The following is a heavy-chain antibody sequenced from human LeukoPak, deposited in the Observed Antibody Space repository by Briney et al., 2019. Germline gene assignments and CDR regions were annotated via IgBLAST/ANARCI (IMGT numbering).Heavy chain of an antibody. CDR2: INPNSGGT. J-gene: IGHJ4*02. D-gene: IGHD3-10*01. CDR1: GYTFIGYY. V-gene: IGHV1-2*02. CDR3: ARPRVRGSYFDY. Sequence: ASVKVSCKASGYTFIGYYMHWVRQAPGQGLEWMGWINPNSGGTNYAQKFQGRVTMTRDTSISTAYMELSRLRSDDTAVYYCARPRVRGSYFDYWGQGTLVTVSS.